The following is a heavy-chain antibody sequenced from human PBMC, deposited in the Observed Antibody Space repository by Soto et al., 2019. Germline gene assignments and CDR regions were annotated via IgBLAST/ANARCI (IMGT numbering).Heavy chain of an antibody. Sequence: QVQLVQSGAEVKKPGASVMDSCKASGYTFTRNDITWVRQATGQGLEWMGWMNPNSGNTGYAQKVPGRVTMTRTTTISTASMELSSVRSEDTAVYYCARGNEMGIAARIEVFDNWGQGTLVTVSS. CDR1: GYTFTRND. V-gene: IGHV1-8*01. D-gene: IGHD6-6*01. CDR2: MNPNSGNT. CDR3: ARGNEMGIAARIEVFDN. J-gene: IGHJ4*02.